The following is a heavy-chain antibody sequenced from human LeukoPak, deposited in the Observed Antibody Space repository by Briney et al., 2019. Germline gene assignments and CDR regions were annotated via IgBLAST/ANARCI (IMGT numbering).Heavy chain of an antibody. D-gene: IGHD6-13*01. V-gene: IGHV4-31*03. CDR1: GGSATSGDYY. Sequence: SETLSLTCTVSGGSATSGDYYWTWIRQQPGKGLEWIGYIYYSGDTYYNPSLKSRLTMSVDTSKSQFSLKLRSLTAADTAFYYCAREGAAAGTPRAFDLWGQGTMVTVSS. CDR2: IYYSGDT. J-gene: IGHJ3*01. CDR3: AREGAAAGTPRAFDL.